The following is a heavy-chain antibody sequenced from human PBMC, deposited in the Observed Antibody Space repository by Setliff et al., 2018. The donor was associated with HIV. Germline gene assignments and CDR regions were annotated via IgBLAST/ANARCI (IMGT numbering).Heavy chain of an antibody. J-gene: IGHJ6*02. CDR3: ARDYCGGDCYFPYCYYGMDV. D-gene: IGHD2-21*02. CDR1: AGSISSSSYY. Sequence: PSETLSLTCTVTAGSISSSSYYWGWIRQPPGKGLEWIGSIYYSGSTYYNPSLKSRVTITVDTSKNQFSLKLSSVTAADTAVYYCARDYCGGDCYFPYCYYGMDVWGQGTTVTVAS. V-gene: IGHV4-39*07. CDR2: IYYSGST.